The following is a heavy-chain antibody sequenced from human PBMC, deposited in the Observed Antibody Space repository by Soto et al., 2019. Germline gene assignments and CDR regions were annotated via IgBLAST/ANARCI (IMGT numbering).Heavy chain of an antibody. CDR1: GGSISSGDYY. J-gene: IGHJ6*02. D-gene: IGHD3-10*01. V-gene: IGHV4-30-4*01. CDR2: IYYSGST. CDR3: ARGALVWFGAHDYYGMDV. Sequence: QVQLQESGPGLVKPSQTLSLTCTVSGGSISSGDYYWSWIRQPPGKGLEWIGYIYYSGSTYYNPSLKSRVTISVDTSNNHFSLKLSSVTAADTAVYYCARGALVWFGAHDYYGMDVWGQGTTVTVSS.